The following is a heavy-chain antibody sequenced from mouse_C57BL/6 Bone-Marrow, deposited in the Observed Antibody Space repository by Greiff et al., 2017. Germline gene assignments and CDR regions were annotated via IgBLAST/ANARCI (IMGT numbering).Heavy chain of an antibody. D-gene: IGHD1-1*01. CDR3: ARECYDLYFDV. J-gene: IGHJ1*01. CDR2: INPYNGGT. Sequence: SGPVLVKPGASVKMSCKASGYTFTDYYMNWVKQSHGKSLEWIGVINPYNGGTSYNQKFKGKATLTVDKSSSPAYMELNRLTSEDSAVYYCARECYDLYFDVWGSGTTVTVSS. V-gene: IGHV1-19*01. CDR1: GYTFTDYY.